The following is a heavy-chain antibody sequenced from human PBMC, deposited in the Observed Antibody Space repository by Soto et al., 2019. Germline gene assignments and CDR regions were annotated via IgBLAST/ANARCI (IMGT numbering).Heavy chain of an antibody. CDR3: ARGITMVRGPWLFVY. J-gene: IGHJ4*02. Sequence: SETLSLTCTVSGGSISSYYWSWIRQPPGKGLEWIGYIYYSGSTNYNPSLKSRVTISVDTSKNQFSLKLSSVTAADTAVYYCARGITMVRGPWLFVYWGQGTLVTGSS. V-gene: IGHV4-59*01. D-gene: IGHD3-10*01. CDR2: IYYSGST. CDR1: GGSISSYY.